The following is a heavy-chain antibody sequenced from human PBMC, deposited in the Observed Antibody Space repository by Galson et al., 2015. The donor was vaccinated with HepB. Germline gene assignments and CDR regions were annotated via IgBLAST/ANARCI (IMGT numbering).Heavy chain of an antibody. D-gene: IGHD1-7*01. V-gene: IGHV4-4*07. CDR2: IYTSGST. J-gene: IGHJ5*02. CDR1: GGSISSYY. Sequence: ETLSLTCTVSGGSISSYYWSWIRQPAGKGLEWIGRIYTSGSTNYNPSLKSRVTMSVDTSKNQFSLKLSSVTAADTAVYYCARDARTGTTKHILNWFDPWGQGTLVTVSS. CDR3: ARDARTGTTKHILNWFDP.